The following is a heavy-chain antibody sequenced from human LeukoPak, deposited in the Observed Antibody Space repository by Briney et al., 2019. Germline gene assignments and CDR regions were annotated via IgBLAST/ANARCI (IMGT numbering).Heavy chain of an antibody. J-gene: IGHJ6*03. CDR3: ASLYNSGWYWDFGAAAADYMDV. CDR2: INWNGGST. V-gene: IGHV3-20*04. D-gene: IGHD6-19*01. CDR1: GFTFDDYG. Sequence: GGSLRLSCAASGFTFDDYGMSWVRHAPGKGLEWVSGINWNGGSTGYADSVKGRFTISRDNAKNSLYLHMDNLRAEDTAVYYCASLYNSGWYWDFGAAAADYMDVWGKGTTVTVSS.